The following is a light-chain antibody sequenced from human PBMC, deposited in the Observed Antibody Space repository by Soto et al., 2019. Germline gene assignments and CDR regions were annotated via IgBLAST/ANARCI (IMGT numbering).Light chain of an antibody. Sequence: VMTQSPGTLLLSTGDAATLSCRASQSVSGNYLAWYQQKPGQSPRLVIYDASSRATGIPGRFSGSGSGNSFTHSITRLEPEDYAVYSCYQYDCSPWTFGQWTKGDI. CDR2: DAS. V-gene: IGKV3-20*01. J-gene: IGKJ1*01. CDR3: YQYDCSPWT. CDR1: QSVSGNY.